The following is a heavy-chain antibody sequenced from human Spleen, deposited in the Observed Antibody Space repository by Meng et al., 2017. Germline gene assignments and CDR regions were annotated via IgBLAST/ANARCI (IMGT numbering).Heavy chain of an antibody. CDR3: TRDGYSDCSRTSCFDY. CDR1: GYTLTSYA. CDR2: ISTNTGNP. V-gene: IGHV7-4-1*02. D-gene: IGHD2-2*01. Sequence: QWRLVQSGFELRKPGASVKVSCKASGYTLTSYAINWLRQAPGQGLEWMGWISTNTGNPTYAQGFTGRLVFSLDTSVSTAYLQISGLKADDTAVYYCTRDGYSDCSRTSCFDYWGQGTLVTVSS. J-gene: IGHJ4*02.